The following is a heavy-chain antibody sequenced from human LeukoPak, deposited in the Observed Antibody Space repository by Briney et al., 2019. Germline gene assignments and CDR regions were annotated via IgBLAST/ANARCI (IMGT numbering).Heavy chain of an antibody. D-gene: IGHD2-15*01. CDR2: IYYSGST. CDR1: GGSISSSSYY. V-gene: IGHV4-39*01. Sequence: SETLSLTCTVSGGSISSSSYYWGWIRQPPGKGLEWIGSIYYSGSTYYNPSLKSRVTISVDTSKNQFSLKLSSVTAADTAVYYCARVLRYCSGGNCYSGGLGYMDVWGKGTTVTISS. CDR3: ARVLRYCSGGNCYSGGLGYMDV. J-gene: IGHJ6*03.